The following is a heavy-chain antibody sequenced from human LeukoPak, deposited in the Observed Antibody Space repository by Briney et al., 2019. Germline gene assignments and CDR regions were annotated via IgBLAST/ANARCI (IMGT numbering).Heavy chain of an antibody. J-gene: IGHJ6*03. CDR3: AADGDPSGSYNYYYMDV. CDR2: IIPIFGTA. D-gene: IGHD1-26*01. CDR1: GGTFSSYA. Sequence: GASVKVSCKASGGTFSSYAISWVRQAPGQGLEWMGGIIPIFGTANYAQKFQERVTITRDMSTSTAYMELSSLRSEDTAVYYCAADGDPSGSYNYYYMDVWGKGTTVTVSS. V-gene: IGHV1-69*05.